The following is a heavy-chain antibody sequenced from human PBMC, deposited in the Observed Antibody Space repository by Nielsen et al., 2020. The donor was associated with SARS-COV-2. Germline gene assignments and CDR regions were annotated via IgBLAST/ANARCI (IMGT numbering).Heavy chain of an antibody. CDR1: GGSISSYY. V-gene: IGHV4-59*08. D-gene: IGHD2-15*01. J-gene: IGHJ4*02. Sequence: SETLSLTCIVSGGSISSYYWSWIRQPPGKGLEWIGYIYYSGSTNYNPSLKSRVTISVDTPKNQFSLKLSSVTAADTAVYHCARRALGYCSGGSCYSAFDYWGQGTLVTVSS. CDR2: IYYSGST. CDR3: ARRALGYCSGGSCYSAFDY.